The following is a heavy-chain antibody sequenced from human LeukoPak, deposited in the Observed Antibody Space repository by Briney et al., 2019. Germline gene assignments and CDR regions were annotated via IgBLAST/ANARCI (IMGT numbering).Heavy chain of an antibody. CDR3: ARLGAAGTGLDWFDP. D-gene: IGHD6-13*01. CDR2: IYYSGSA. J-gene: IGHJ5*02. V-gene: IGHV4-39*01. CDR1: GGSISSSSYY. Sequence: SETLSLTCTVSGGSISSSSYYWGWIRQPPGKGLEWIGSIYYSGSAYYNPSLKSRDTISVDASKNQFSLKLSSVTAADTAVYYCARLGAAGTGLDWFDPCGQGTLVTVSP.